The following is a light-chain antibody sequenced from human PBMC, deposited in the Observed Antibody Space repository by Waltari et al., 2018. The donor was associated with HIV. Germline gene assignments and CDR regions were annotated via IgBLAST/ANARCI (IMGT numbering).Light chain of an antibody. V-gene: IGKV1-33*01. J-gene: IGKJ3*01. CDR2: HTS. CDR3: QQYDDLPFT. CDR1: QDINNN. Sequence: DIRMTQSPSSLSAAVGDSVTMTCQATQDINNNLNWYQQKAGEAPKLLIYHTSLLETGVSPRFSGGGSGANFTLTIASPQPEDVATYFCQQYDDLPFTFGPGT.